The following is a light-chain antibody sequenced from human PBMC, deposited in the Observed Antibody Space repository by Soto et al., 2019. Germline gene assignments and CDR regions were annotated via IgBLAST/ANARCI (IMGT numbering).Light chain of an antibody. V-gene: IGKV1-5*03. Sequence: DIQMTQSPSSLSASVEDRVIMXXRASQSISDHLNWYQQKPGKAPKLXIYKASTLKRWVPSRFSGSGAGTEFTLTISSLQPDDFATYYCQQYNSYSWTFGQGTKVDIK. CDR1: QSISDH. CDR3: QQYNSYSWT. J-gene: IGKJ1*01. CDR2: KAS.